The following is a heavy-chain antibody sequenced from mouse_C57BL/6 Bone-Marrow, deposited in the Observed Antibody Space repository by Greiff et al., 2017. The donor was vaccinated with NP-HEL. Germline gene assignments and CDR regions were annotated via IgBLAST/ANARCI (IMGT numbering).Heavy chain of an antibody. D-gene: IGHD2-3*01. J-gene: IGHJ3*01. Sequence: VQLQQSGAELVRPGGEVKGEGKEAGGSRKGEERDGGKGRRGQCLEWIGWIDPENGDTEYASKFQGKATITADTSSNTAYLQLSSLTSEDTAVYYCTTSRWLLRFAYWGQGTLVTVSA. CDR3: TTSRWLLRFAY. CDR2: IDPENGDT. CDR1: GGSRKGEE. V-gene: IGHV14-4*01.